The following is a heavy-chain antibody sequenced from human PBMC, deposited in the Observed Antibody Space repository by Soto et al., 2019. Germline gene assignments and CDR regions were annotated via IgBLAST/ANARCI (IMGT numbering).Heavy chain of an antibody. CDR3: ARDSYDFWSGYAGVRYYGMDV. CDR1: GGSISSSNW. V-gene: IGHV4-4*02. CDR2: IYHSGST. D-gene: IGHD3-3*01. Sequence: SETLSLTCAVSGGSISSSNWWSWVRQPPGKGLEWIGEIYHSGSTNYNPSLKSRVTISVDKSKNQFSLKLSPVTAADTAVYYCARDSYDFWSGYAGVRYYGMDVWGQGTTVTVSS. J-gene: IGHJ6*02.